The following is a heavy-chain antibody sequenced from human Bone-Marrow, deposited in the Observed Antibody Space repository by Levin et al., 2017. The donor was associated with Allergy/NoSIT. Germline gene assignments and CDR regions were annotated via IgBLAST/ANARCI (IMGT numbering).Heavy chain of an antibody. CDR2: IIGSGGST. V-gene: IGHV3-23*01. CDR1: GFSFSSYT. J-gene: IGHJ4*02. CDR3: AKDRTFGVFSY. D-gene: IGHD3-3*01. Sequence: LAGGSLRLSCAASGFSFSSYTMTWVRQAPGKGLEWVSLIIGSGGSTYYADSVKGRFTISRDNSKNTLFLQMNSLRAEDTAIYYCAKDRTFGVFSYWGQGALVTVSS.